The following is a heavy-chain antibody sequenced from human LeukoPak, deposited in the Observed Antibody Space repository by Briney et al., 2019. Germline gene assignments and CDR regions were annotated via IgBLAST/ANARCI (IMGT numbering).Heavy chain of an antibody. CDR1: GGSFSGYY. CDR3: ARGSKWDNWNYASKYYFDY. V-gene: IGHV4-34*01. CDR2: INHSGST. D-gene: IGHD1-7*01. J-gene: IGHJ4*02. Sequence: SETLSLTCAVYGGSFSGYYWSWIRQPPGKGLEWIGEINHSGSTNYNPSLKSRVTISVDTSKNQFSLKLSSATAADTAVYYCARGSKWDNWNYASKYYFDYWGQGTLVTVSS.